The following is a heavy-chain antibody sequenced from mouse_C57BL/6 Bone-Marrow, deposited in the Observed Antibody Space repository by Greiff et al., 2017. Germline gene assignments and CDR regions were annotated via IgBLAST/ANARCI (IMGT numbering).Heavy chain of an antibody. D-gene: IGHD1-1*01. CDR1: GFTFSDYG. J-gene: IGHJ3*01. CDR2: ISSGSSTI. CDR3: ARAGYYGSPFAY. Sequence: EVKLQESGGGLVKPGGSLKLSCAASGFTFSDYGMHWVRQAPEKGLEWVAYISSGSSTIYYADTVKGRFTISRDNAKNTLFLQMTSLRSEDTAMYYCARAGYYGSPFAYWGQGTLVTVSA. V-gene: IGHV5-17*01.